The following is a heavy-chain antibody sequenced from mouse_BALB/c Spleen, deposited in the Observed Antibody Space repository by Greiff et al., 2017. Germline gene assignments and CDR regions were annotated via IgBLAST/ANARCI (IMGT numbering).Heavy chain of an antibody. J-gene: IGHJ3*01. Sequence: EVKLVESGGGLVQPGGSRKLSCAASGFTFSSFGMHWVRQAPEKGLEWVAYISSGSSTIYYADTVKGRFTISRDNPKNTLFLQMTSLRSEDTAMYYYARSFYYGSSYVAYWGQGTLVTVSA. D-gene: IGHD1-1*01. CDR1: GFTFSSFG. V-gene: IGHV5-17*02. CDR3: ARSFYYGSSYVAY. CDR2: ISSGSSTI.